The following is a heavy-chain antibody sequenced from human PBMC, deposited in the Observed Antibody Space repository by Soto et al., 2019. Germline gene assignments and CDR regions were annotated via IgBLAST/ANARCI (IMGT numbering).Heavy chain of an antibody. V-gene: IGHV3-74*01. CDR3: AKDLRGQYCSGGSCYSGHYYYGMEV. J-gene: IGHJ6*02. D-gene: IGHD2-15*01. CDR1: GFTFSLLC. Sequence: VGSLRLSCAASGFTFSLLCMHWVRQAPGKGLVWVSHINGDASTIVYADSVKGRFTISRDNSKNTLYLQMNSLRAEDTAVYYCAKDLRGQYCSGGSCYSGHYYYGMEVWGQGNTVTVTS. CDR2: INGDASTI.